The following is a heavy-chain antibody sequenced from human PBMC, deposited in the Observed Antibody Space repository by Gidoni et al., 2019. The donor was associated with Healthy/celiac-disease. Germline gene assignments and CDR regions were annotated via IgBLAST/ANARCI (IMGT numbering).Heavy chain of an antibody. CDR3: ASWVAVAGTPEYFQH. D-gene: IGHD6-19*01. J-gene: IGHJ1*01. CDR2: IIPSFGTA. Sequence: QVQLVQSGAEVTKPGSSVKVSCKASAGTFRSYAISWVRQAPGQGLEWMGGIIPSFGTANYAQKFQGRVTITADESTSTAYMELSSLRSEDTAVYYCASWVAVAGTPEYFQHWGQGTLVTVSS. CDR1: AGTFRSYA. V-gene: IGHV1-69*01.